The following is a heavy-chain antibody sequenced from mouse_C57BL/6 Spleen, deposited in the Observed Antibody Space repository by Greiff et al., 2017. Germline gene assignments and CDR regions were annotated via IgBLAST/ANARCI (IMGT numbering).Heavy chain of an antibody. V-gene: IGHV1-61*01. J-gene: IGHJ1*03. CDR1: GYTFTSYW. Sequence: QVQLQQPGAELVRPGSSVKLSCKASGYTFTSYWMDWVKQRPGQGLEWIGNIYPSDSETHYNQKFKDKATLTVDKSSSTAYMQLSSLTSEDSAVYYGARGTYYSNLHWYFDVWGTGTTVTVSS. D-gene: IGHD2-5*01. CDR3: ARGTYYSNLHWYFDV. CDR2: IYPSDSET.